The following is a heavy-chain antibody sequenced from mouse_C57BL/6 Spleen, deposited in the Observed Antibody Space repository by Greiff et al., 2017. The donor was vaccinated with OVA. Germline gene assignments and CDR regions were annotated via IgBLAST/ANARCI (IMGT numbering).Heavy chain of an antibody. D-gene: IGHD1-1*01. CDR3: ARSSSYRWYFDV. CDR1: GFTFSDYG. V-gene: IGHV5-17*01. J-gene: IGHJ1*03. Sequence: EVHLVESGGGLVKPGGSLKLSCAASGFTFSDYGMHWVRQAPEKGLEWVAYISSGSSTIYYADTVKGRFNISRDNAKNTLFLQMTSLRSEDTAMYYCARSSSYRWYFDVWGTGTTVTVSS. CDR2: ISSGSSTI.